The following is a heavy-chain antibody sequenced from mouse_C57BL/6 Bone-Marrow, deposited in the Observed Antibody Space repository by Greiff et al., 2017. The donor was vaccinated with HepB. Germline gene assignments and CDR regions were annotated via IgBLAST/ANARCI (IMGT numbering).Heavy chain of an antibody. CDR3: TRGHYSKRAMDY. CDR2: IYPGNSDT. J-gene: IGHJ4*01. V-gene: IGHV1-5*01. Sequence: EVQLQQSGTVLARPGASVKMSCKTSGYTFTSYWMHWVKQRPGQGLEWIGAIYPGNSDTSYNQKFKGKAKLTAVTSASTAYMELSSLTNEDSAVYYCTRGHYSKRAMDYWGQGTSVTVSS. D-gene: IGHD2-5*01. CDR1: GYTFTSYW.